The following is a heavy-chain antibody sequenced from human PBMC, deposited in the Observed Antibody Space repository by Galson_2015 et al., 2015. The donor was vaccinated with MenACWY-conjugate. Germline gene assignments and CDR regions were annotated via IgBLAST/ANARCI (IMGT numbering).Heavy chain of an antibody. CDR2: ITSGSDYI. D-gene: IGHD2/OR15-2a*01. Sequence: SLRLSCAASGFTFNTYTMNWVRQAPGEGLEWVSSITSGSDYIYYADSVKGRFTVSRDNAENSLYLQMNSLRPEDTAVYYCAREDLAWAFGLDYWGQCSLVTVSS. V-gene: IGHV3-21*01. J-gene: IGHJ4*02. CDR3: AREDLAWAFGLDY. CDR1: GFTFNTYT.